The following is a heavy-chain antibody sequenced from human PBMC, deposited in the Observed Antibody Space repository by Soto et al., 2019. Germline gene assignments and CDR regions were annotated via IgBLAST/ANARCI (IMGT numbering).Heavy chain of an antibody. J-gene: IGHJ6*02. CDR2: ISGSGSST. CDR1: GFTFGSYA. Sequence: EVQLLESGGGLVQPGGSLRLSCAASGFTFGSYAMRWVRQAPRKGLEWVSSISGSGSSTYYTDSVKGRFSISRDNSKNTLYLQMNSLRAEDTAVYYCARPIGAAGNYYYGMDVWGQGTTVTVSS. D-gene: IGHD6-25*01. CDR3: ARPIGAAGNYYYGMDV. V-gene: IGHV3-23*01.